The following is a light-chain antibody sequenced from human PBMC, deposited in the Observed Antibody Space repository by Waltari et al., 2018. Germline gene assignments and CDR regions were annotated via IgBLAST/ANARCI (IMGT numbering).Light chain of an antibody. Sequence: DIQMTQSPSTLSASVGDRVTITCRASQSIGHWLAWYQQKPGKAPKLLISKASSVENEVPSRFSGSGSGTEFTLTISNLQPDDFATFYCQRYDNYPPTFGGGTKVEIK. CDR2: KAS. CDR3: QRYDNYPPT. CDR1: QSIGHW. V-gene: IGKV1-5*03. J-gene: IGKJ4*01.